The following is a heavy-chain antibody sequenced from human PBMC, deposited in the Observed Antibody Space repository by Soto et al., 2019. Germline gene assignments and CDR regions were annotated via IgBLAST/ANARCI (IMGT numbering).Heavy chain of an antibody. CDR1: GYTFTGYY. CDR3: ARAAAGGISDYYGMDV. CDR2: INPNSGGT. Sequence: ASVKVSCKASGYTFTGYYMHWVRQAPGQGLEWMGWINPNSGGTNYAQKFQGWVTMTRDTSISTAYMELSRLRSDDTAVYYCARAAAGGISDYYGMDVWGQGTTVTVSS. V-gene: IGHV1-2*04. J-gene: IGHJ6*02. D-gene: IGHD6-13*01.